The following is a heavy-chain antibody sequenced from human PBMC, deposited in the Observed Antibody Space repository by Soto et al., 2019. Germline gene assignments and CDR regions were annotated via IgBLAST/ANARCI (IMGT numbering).Heavy chain of an antibody. J-gene: IGHJ4*02. CDR1: GFTFSSYS. Sequence: GGSLRLSCAASGFTFSSYSMNWVRQAPGKGLEWVSSVSSSSSYIYYADSVKGRFTISRDNAKNSLYLQMNSLRAEDTAVYYCARDDIVATIYFDYWGQGTLVTVSS. D-gene: IGHD5-12*01. CDR3: ARDDIVATIYFDY. V-gene: IGHV3-21*01. CDR2: VSSSSSYI.